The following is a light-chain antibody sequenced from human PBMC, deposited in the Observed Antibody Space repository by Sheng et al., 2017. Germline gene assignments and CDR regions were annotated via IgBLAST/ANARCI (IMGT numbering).Light chain of an antibody. CDR3: QQRSKWPVT. CDR1: QSVSSS. J-gene: IGKJ3*01. V-gene: IGKV3-11*01. Sequence: EIVLTQSPATLSLSPGERVTLSCRASQSVSSSLAWYQQKPGQAPRLLIYDASNRATGIPARFSGSGSGTDFTLTISSLEPEDFAVYYCQQRSKWPVTFGPGTKVDIK. CDR2: DAS.